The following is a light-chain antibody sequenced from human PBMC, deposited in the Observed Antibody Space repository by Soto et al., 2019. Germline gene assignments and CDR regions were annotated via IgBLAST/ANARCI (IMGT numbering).Light chain of an antibody. CDR1: QSTIYGSENEHN. CDR3: QQYYIVPYT. CDR2: WAS. J-gene: IGKJ2*01. Sequence: DIVRTQSPDSLAVSLGAMATINCNSSQSTIYGSENEHNLAWYQQQPGQLPKLPIYWASTRESGVPDRFSGSGSGTDVTLAIKSLQDEDVAVYYCQQYYIVPYTFGQGTKLEI. V-gene: IGKV4-1*01.